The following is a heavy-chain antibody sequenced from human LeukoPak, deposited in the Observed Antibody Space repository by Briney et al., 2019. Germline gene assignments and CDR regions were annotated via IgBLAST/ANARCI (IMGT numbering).Heavy chain of an antibody. J-gene: IGHJ4*02. D-gene: IGHD5-12*01. V-gene: IGHV3-23*01. CDR2: ISGSGGST. Sequence: GGSLRLSCAASGFTFSSYAMSWVRQAPGKGLEWVSAISGSGGSTYYADSVKGRFTISRDNSKNTLYLQMNSLRAEDTAVYHCAKSLRYGGYVFAEWGQGTLVTVSS. CDR3: AKSLRYGGYVFAE. CDR1: GFTFSSYA.